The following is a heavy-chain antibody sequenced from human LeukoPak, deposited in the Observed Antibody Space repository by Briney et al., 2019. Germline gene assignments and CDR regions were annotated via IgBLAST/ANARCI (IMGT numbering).Heavy chain of an antibody. V-gene: IGHV3-30*02. CDR3: AKLAHLSADFDY. CDR1: GFTFSSNG. Sequence: PGGSLRLSCAASGFTFSSNGMHWVRQAPGKGLEWVTFIRHDGSDKYYEDSVKGRFTISRDNSKNTLYLQMNSLRPEDTAVYYCAKLAHLSADFDYWGQGTLVTVSS. D-gene: IGHD3-3*01. CDR2: IRHDGSDK. J-gene: IGHJ4*02.